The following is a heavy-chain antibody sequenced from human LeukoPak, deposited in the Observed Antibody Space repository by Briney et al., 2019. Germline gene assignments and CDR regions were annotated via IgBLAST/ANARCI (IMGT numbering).Heavy chain of an antibody. D-gene: IGHD3-10*01. V-gene: IGHV4-59*08. CDR1: GGSISSYY. J-gene: IGHJ4*02. CDR2: IYYSGST. CDR3: ARSRVDYYGSGSYPDY. Sequence: KSSETLSLTCTVSGGSISSYYWSWIRQPPGKGLEWIGYIYYSGSTNYNPSLKSRVTMSVDTSKNQFSLKLSSVTAADTAVYYCARSRVDYYGSGSYPDYWGQGTLVTVSS.